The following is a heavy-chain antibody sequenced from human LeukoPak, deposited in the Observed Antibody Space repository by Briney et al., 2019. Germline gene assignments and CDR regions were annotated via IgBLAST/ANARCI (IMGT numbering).Heavy chain of an antibody. CDR2: ISSSVSTI. CDR3: ARWARRGYSYGLDY. J-gene: IGHJ4*02. CDR1: GFTFSSYE. Sequence: GGSLRLSCAASGFTFSSYEMNWVRQAPGKGLEWVSYISSSVSTIYYADSVKGRFTISRDNAKNTLYLQKNSQRAEDTAVYYCARWARRGYSYGLDYWGQGTLVTVSS. V-gene: IGHV3-48*03. D-gene: IGHD5-18*01.